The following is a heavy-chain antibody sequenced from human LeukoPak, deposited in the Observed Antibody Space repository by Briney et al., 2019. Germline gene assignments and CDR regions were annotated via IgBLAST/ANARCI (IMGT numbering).Heavy chain of an antibody. D-gene: IGHD2-2*01. Sequence: GGSLRLSCAASGFTLSSYGMNWVRQAPGKGLEWVSYISRSSSTIYYADFVKGRFTISRDNAKNSLYLQMNSLRAEDTAVYYCARQEEYQLLLYYYYYMDVWGKGTTVTVSS. CDR2: ISRSSSTI. J-gene: IGHJ6*03. V-gene: IGHV3-48*04. CDR1: GFTLSSYG. CDR3: ARQEEYQLLLYYYYYMDV.